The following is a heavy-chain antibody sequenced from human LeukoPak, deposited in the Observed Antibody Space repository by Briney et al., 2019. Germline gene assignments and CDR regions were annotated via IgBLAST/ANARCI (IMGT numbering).Heavy chain of an antibody. CDR1: GGSISSYY. CDR2: IYYSGSA. D-gene: IGHD2-21*02. CDR3: ARGGAYCGGDCYEFFDY. J-gene: IGHJ4*02. Sequence: SETLSLTCTVSGGSISSYYWSWIRQPPGKGLEWIGYIYYSGSANYNPSPKSLVTISVDTSKNQFSLKLSSVTAADTAVYYCARGGAYCGGDCYEFFDYWGQGTLVTVSS. V-gene: IGHV4-59*01.